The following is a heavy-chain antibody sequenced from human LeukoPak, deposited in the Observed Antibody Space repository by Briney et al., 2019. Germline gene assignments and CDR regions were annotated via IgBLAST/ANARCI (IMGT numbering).Heavy chain of an antibody. CDR3: AREEEWYASGTYYKGFDP. V-gene: IGHV3-21*01. J-gene: IGHJ5*02. Sequence: KSGGSLRLSCAASGFTFSNYNMNWVRQAPGKGLEWVSCISTRSTYIYYADSVKGRFTISRDNAKNSLYLQMNSLRADDTAVYYCAREEEWYASGTYYKGFDPWGQGTLVTVSS. CDR1: GFTFSNYN. D-gene: IGHD3-10*01. CDR2: ISTRSTYI.